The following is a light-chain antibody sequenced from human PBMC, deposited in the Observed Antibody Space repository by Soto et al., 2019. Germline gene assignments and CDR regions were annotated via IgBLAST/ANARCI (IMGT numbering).Light chain of an antibody. CDR1: QSITNW. J-gene: IGKJ1*01. Sequence: DIKMTQSPSTLSASVGDRVTITCRASQSITNWVAWYQQKPGKAPKLLIYDASTLESGVPSRFSGSGSGTESTLSISSLQPDDFATYYCQQYNSYWTFGQGTKVDNK. CDR3: QQYNSYWT. V-gene: IGKV1-5*01. CDR2: DAS.